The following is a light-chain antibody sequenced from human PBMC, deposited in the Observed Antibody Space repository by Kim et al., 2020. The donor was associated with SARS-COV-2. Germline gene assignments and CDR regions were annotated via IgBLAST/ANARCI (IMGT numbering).Light chain of an antibody. CDR3: QQYYSTPYT. Sequence: DIVMTQSPDSLAVSLGERATINCKSSQSVLSNSNNKNSLAWYQHKPGQPPKLLIYWASTRESGVPDRFSGSGSGTDFTLTISSLQAEDVAVYYCQQYYSTPYTFGQGTKLEI. V-gene: IGKV4-1*01. CDR1: QSVLSNSNNKNS. CDR2: WAS. J-gene: IGKJ2*01.